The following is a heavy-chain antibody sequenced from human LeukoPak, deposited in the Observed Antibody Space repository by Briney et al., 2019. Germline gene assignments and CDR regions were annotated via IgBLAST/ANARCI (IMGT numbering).Heavy chain of an antibody. CDR1: GGTFSSYA. D-gene: IGHD6-13*01. V-gene: IGHV1-46*01. CDR2: INPSGGST. Sequence: VKVSCKASGGTFSSYAISWVRQAPGQGLEWMGIINPSGGSTSYAQKFQGRVTMTRDMSTSTVYMELSSLRSEDTAVYYCAREAIAAAGRFDYWGQGTLVTVSS. J-gene: IGHJ4*02. CDR3: AREAIAAAGRFDY.